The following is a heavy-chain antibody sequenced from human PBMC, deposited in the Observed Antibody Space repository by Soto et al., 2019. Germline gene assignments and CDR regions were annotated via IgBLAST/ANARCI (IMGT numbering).Heavy chain of an antibody. D-gene: IGHD3-22*01. CDR1: GFTFDDYA. CDR2: ISWNSGSI. Sequence: GGSLRLSCAASGFTFDDYAMHWVRQAPGKGLEWVSGISWNSGSIGYADSVKGRFTISRDNAKNSLYLQMNSLRAEDTALYYCAKYFYSIGYSPGAFDFCCQRILV. CDR3: AKYFYSIGYSPGAFDF. V-gene: IGHV3-9*01. J-gene: IGHJ3*01.